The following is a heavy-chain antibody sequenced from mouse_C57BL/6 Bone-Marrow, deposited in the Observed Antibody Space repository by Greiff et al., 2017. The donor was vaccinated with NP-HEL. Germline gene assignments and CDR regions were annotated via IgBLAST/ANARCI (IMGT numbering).Heavy chain of an antibody. CDR2: IDPSDGYT. V-gene: IGHV1-50*01. Sequence: QVQLQQPGAELVKPGASVKLSCKASGYTFTSYWMQWVKQRPGQGLEWIGEIDPSDGYTNYNQKFKGKATLTVDTSSSTAYMQLSSLTSEDSAVYYCASLITTALEGFAYWGQGTLVTVSA. J-gene: IGHJ3*01. D-gene: IGHD1-2*01. CDR1: GYTFTSYW. CDR3: ASLITTALEGFAY.